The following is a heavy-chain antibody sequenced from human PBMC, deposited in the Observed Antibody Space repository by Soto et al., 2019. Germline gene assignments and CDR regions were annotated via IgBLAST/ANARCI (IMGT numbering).Heavy chain of an antibody. CDR1: GGSISSGDYY. D-gene: IGHD6-19*01. J-gene: IGHJ4*02. Sequence: SETLSLTCTVSGGSISSGDYYWSWIRQPPGKGLEWIGYIYYSGSTYYNPSLKSRVTISVDTSKNQFSLKLSSVTAADTAVYYCARARRYSSGWPPYTFDYWGQGTLVTVSS. CDR3: ARARRYSSGWPPYTFDY. V-gene: IGHV4-30-4*01. CDR2: IYYSGST.